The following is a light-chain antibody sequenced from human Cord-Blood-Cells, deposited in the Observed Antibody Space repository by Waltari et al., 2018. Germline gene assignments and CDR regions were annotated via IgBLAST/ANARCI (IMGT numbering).Light chain of an antibody. V-gene: IGKV1-39*01. CDR3: QQSYSTLFT. CDR2: AAS. Sequence: IQLTHTPSSLSASVGDSVTITCRASQSISSYLNWYQQKPGKAPKLLIYAASSLQSGVPSRFSGSGSGTDFTLTISSLQPEDFATYYCQQSYSTLFTFGPGTKVDIK. CDR1: QSISSY. J-gene: IGKJ3*01.